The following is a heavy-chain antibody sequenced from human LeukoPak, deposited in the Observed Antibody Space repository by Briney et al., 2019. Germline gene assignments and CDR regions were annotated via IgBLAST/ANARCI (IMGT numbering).Heavy chain of an antibody. V-gene: IGHV3-66*01. CDR3: ARLRALCAFDI. CDR2: IYSGGST. D-gene: IGHD3-16*01. J-gene: IGHJ3*02. CDR1: GFTVSSNY. Sequence: PGGSLRLSCAASGFTVSSNYMSWVRQAPGKGLEWVSVIYSGGSTYYADSVKGRFTISRDNSKSTLYLQMNSLRAEDTAVYYCARLRALCAFDIWGQGTMVTVSS.